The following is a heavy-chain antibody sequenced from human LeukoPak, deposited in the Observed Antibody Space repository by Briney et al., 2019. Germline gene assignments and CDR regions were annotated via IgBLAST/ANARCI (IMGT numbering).Heavy chain of an antibody. D-gene: IGHD3-22*01. CDR2: IRSKAYGGTT. J-gene: IGHJ4*02. V-gene: IGHV3-49*04. CDR3: TRGFYYDSSGYYYPVGYFDY. Sequence: PGRSLRLSCTASGFTFGDYAMSWVRQAPGKGLEWVGFIRSKAYGGTTEYAAPVKGRFTISRDDSKSIAYLQMNGLKTEDTAVYYCTRGFYYDSSGYYYPVGYFDYWGQGTLVTVSS. CDR1: GFTFGDYA.